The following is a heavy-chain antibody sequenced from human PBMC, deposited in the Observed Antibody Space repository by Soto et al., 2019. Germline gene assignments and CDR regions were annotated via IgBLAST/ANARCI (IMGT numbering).Heavy chain of an antibody. Sequence: QLQLQESGSGLVKPSQTLSLTCAVSGGSISSGGYSWSWIRQPPGKGVEWIGYIYHRGSTYYNPSLKSRVTRSLDRCKIPYSLKLSSVTDSDTAGYYCARKHDSSGAVDYWGQGTVVTVSS. J-gene: IGHJ4*02. CDR2: IYHRGST. D-gene: IGHD3-22*01. V-gene: IGHV4-30-2*01. CDR1: GGSISSGGYS. CDR3: ARKHDSSGAVDY.